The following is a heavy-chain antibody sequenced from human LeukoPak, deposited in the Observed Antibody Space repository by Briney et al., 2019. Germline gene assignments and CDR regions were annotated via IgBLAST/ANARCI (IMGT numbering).Heavy chain of an antibody. CDR1: GGSFSGYY. CDR3: ARGENYGSGSSPFDY. J-gene: IGHJ4*02. Sequence: SETLSLTCAVYGGSFSGYYWSWVRQHPGKGLEWIGYIYYSGSTYYNPSLKSRVTISVDTSKNQFSLKLSSVTAADTAVYYCARGENYGSGSSPFDYWGQGTLVIVSS. CDR2: IYYSGST. V-gene: IGHV4-31*11. D-gene: IGHD3-10*01.